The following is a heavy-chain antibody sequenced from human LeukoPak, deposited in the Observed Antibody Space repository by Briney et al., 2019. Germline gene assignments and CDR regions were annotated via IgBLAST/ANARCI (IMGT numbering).Heavy chain of an antibody. CDR3: ASYLGYCSGGSCYSGDWFYFDY. Sequence: GGSLRLSCAASGFTFSSYSMSWVRQAPGKGLEWVSAISGSGGSTYYADSVKGRFTIYRDNSKNTLYLQMNSLRAEDTAVYYCASYLGYCSGGSCYSGDWFYFDYWGQGTLVTVSS. CDR2: ISGSGGST. CDR1: GFTFSSYS. J-gene: IGHJ4*02. V-gene: IGHV3-23*01. D-gene: IGHD2-15*01.